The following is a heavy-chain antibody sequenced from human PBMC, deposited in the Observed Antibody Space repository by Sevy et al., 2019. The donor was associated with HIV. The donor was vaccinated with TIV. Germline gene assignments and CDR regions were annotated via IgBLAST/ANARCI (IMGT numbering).Heavy chain of an antibody. D-gene: IGHD1-26*01. CDR3: ARAFTGGYQQPFDY. CDR1: GFTFSSYA. V-gene: IGHV3-23*01. Sequence: GGSLRLSCAASGFTFSSYAMSWVRQAPGKGLEWVSAISDSGTTTYYKDSVKGRFTISRDNSKNTLYLQMDGLRAEDTAIYYCARAFTGGYQQPFDYWGQGTLVTVSS. CDR2: ISDSGTTT. J-gene: IGHJ4*02.